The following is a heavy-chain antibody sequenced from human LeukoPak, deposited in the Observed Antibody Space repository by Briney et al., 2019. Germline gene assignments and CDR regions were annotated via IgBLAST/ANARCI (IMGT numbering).Heavy chain of an antibody. CDR3: ARAGQGYCSSASCFLSLDY. D-gene: IGHD2-2*01. CDR2: IYHSGST. Sequence: SGTLSLTCAVSGGSGGSISSSNFWSWVRQPPGKGLEWIGEIYHSGSTNYNPSLKSRVTISVDKSKNQFSLKLNSVTAADAAVYYCARAGQGYCSSASCFLSLDYWGQGTLVTVSS. J-gene: IGHJ4*02. CDR1: GGSGGSISSSNF. V-gene: IGHV4-4*02.